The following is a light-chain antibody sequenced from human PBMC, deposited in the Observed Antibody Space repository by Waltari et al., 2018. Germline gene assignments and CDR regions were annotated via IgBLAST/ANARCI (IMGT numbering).Light chain of an antibody. V-gene: IGKV4-1*01. Sequence: DIVMTQSPDSLAVSLGERATINCKSSQSVLYNSKSNNSLGGYQQKPGQPPKLLIYWASTRESGVPDRFSGSGSGTDFTLTISSLQAEDVAVYYCQQYYSTPFTFGPGTKVDIK. J-gene: IGKJ3*01. CDR1: QSVLYNSKSNNS. CDR3: QQYYSTPFT. CDR2: WAS.